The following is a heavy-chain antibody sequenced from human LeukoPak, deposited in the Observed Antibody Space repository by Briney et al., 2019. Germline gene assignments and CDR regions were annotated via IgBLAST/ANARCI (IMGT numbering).Heavy chain of an antibody. D-gene: IGHD6-19*01. CDR3: ARGKEKWLDHFDY. V-gene: IGHV3-48*02. CDR2: ISTTSSTI. Sequence: GGSLRLSCAASGFTFSSYGMNWVRQPPGKGLEWVSYISTTSSTIYYADSVKGRFTMSRDNARNSLYLQMDSLRDEDTAVYYCARGKEKWLDHFDYWGQGSLVTVSS. CDR1: GFTFSSYG. J-gene: IGHJ4*02.